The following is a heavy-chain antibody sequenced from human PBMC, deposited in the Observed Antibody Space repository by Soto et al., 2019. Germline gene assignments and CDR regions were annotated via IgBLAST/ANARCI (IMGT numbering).Heavy chain of an antibody. Sequence: LRLSCAASGFTFSTYAMTWVRQAPGKGLEWVSIISSSGDATYYLDSVKGRFTISRDNSRNTLNLQMNSLRAEDTAVYYCAKNGDFWSWGMDVWGLGTTVTVSS. CDR2: ISSSGDAT. D-gene: IGHD3-3*01. CDR1: GFTFSTYA. CDR3: AKNGDFWSWGMDV. V-gene: IGHV3-23*01. J-gene: IGHJ6*02.